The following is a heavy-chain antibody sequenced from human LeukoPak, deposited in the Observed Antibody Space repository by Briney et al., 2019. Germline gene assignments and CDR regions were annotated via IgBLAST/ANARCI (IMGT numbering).Heavy chain of an antibody. CDR1: GYTFTSYY. V-gene: IGHV1-46*01. CDR2: INPSGGST. Sequence: ASVKVSCKASGYTFTSYYMHWVRQAPGQGLEWMGIINPSGGSTSYAQKFQGRVTMTRDMSTSTVYMELSSLRSEDTAVYYCARGRYYGSGSYYLNFDYWGQGTLVTVSS. D-gene: IGHD3-10*01. CDR3: ARGRYYGSGSYYLNFDY. J-gene: IGHJ4*02.